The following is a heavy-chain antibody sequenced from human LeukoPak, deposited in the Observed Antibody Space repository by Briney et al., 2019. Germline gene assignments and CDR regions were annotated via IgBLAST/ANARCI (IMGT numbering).Heavy chain of an antibody. CDR2: INHSGST. CDR1: GFSFSSYA. Sequence: PGGSLRLSCAASGFSFSSYAMNWIRQPPGKGLEWIGEINHSGSTNYNPSLKSRVTISVDTSKNQFSLKLSSVTAADTAVYYCARGGLRALRYFDPEGTYYFDYWGQGTLVTVSS. J-gene: IGHJ4*02. CDR3: ARGGLRALRYFDPEGTYYFDY. V-gene: IGHV4-34*01. D-gene: IGHD3-9*01.